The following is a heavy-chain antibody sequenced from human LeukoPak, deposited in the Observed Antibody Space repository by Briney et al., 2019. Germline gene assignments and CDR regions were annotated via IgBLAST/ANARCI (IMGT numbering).Heavy chain of an antibody. CDR3: AGDPPYCGGDCYSSFDY. CDR1: GGTFSSCA. CDR2: IIPILGIA. V-gene: IGHV1-69*04. J-gene: IGHJ4*02. Sequence: GASVKVSCKASGGTFSSCAISWVRQAPGQGLEWMGRIIPILGIANYAQKFQGRVTITADKSTSTAYMELSSLRSEDTAVYYCAGDPPYCGGDCYSSFDYWGQGTLVTVSS. D-gene: IGHD2-21*02.